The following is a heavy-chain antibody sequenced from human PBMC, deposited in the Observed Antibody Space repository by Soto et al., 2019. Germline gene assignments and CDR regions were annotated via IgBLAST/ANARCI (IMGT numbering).Heavy chain of an antibody. CDR3: ARHPRDDYNYGGSGIFDY. Sequence: KTSETLSLTCSVSGGSISSRTFWWAWIRQPPGKGLEWIGDMYYSGSSYSSPSLKSRVTLSVGTSKNQLSLKLNSVTAADTAVYYCARHPRDDYNYGGSGIFDYWGQGTLVTVSS. D-gene: IGHD4-4*01. CDR2: MYYSGSS. J-gene: IGHJ4*02. V-gene: IGHV4-39*01. CDR1: GGSISSRTFW.